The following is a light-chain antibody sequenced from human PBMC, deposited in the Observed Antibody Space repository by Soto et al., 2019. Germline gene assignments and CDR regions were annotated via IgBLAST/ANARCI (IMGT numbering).Light chain of an antibody. Sequence: EIVMTQSPATLSVSPGERATFSCRASQSVSSNLAWYQQKPGQAPRLLIYDASKRATGIPARFSGSGSGTNFTLTISSLEPEDFAVYYCQQRRSWQVTFGQGTRLEIK. CDR3: QQRRSWQVT. CDR1: QSVSSN. J-gene: IGKJ5*01. CDR2: DAS. V-gene: IGKV3D-11*02.